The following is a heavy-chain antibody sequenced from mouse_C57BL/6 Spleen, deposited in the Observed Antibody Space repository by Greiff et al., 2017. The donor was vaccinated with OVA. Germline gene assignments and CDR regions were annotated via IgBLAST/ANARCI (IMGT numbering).Heavy chain of an antibody. D-gene: IGHD1-1*01. J-gene: IGHJ2*01. Sequence: VQLVESGAELARPGASVKLSCKASGYTFTSYGISWVKQRTGQGLEWIGEIYPRSGNTYYNEKFKGKATLTADKSSSTAYMEHRSLTSEDSAVYFCARLDYGRRPFDYWGQGTTLTVSS. CDR3: ARLDYGRRPFDY. CDR2: IYPRSGNT. CDR1: GYTFTSYG. V-gene: IGHV1-81*01.